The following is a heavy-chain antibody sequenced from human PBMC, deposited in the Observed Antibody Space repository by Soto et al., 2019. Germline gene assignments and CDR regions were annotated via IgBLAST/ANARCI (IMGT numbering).Heavy chain of an antibody. CDR1: GYSFSSYA. Sequence: QVQLVQSGAEVKKPGASVKVSCKASGYSFSSYAISWVRQAPGQGLEWMGWISAHNGKTNYPQKLQGRVTMTTDTSTSTAYMELRSXXSXDTAXXXXXXXXXXXXTASYWGQGTLVTVSS. J-gene: IGHJ4*02. V-gene: IGHV1-18*01. CDR2: ISAHNGKT. CDR3: XXXXXXXXTASY.